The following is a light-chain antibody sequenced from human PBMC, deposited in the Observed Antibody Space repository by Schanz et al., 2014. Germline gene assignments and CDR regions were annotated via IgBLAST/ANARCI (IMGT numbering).Light chain of an antibody. V-gene: IGLV2-8*01. Sequence: QSALTQPPSPSGSPGQSVTISCTGTSSDVGDYNYVSWYQQHPGKAPKLMIYEINKRPSGVPDRFSGSKSGNTASLTVSGLQAEDEADYYCSSYAGNKDVFGTGTKLTVL. CDR2: EIN. J-gene: IGLJ1*01. CDR3: SSYAGNKDV. CDR1: SSDVGDYNY.